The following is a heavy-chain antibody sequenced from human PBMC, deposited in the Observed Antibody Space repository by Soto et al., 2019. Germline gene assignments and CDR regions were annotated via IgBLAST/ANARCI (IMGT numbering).Heavy chain of an antibody. J-gene: IGHJ3*02. CDR1: GYTFTNHG. Sequence: QVQLVQSGAEVKKPGASVKVSCKTSGYTFTNHGINWVRQAPGQGLEWMGWNNPYHANVNYAQKRQGRVTMTTDTSTSTAYMGLRSLTSADTAGYYCAGDRGAGIWGDAFDIWGQGTMVTVSS. CDR2: NNPYHANV. V-gene: IGHV1-18*04. CDR3: AGDRGAGIWGDAFDI. D-gene: IGHD3-16*01.